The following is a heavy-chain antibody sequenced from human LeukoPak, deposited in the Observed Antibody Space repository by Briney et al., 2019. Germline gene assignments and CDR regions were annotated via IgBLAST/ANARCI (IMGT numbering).Heavy chain of an antibody. Sequence: KTSETLSLTCTVSGGSISSSSYYWGWIRQPPGKGLEWIGSIYYSGSTYYYPSLKSRVTISVDTSKNQFSLKLNSVTAADTAVYYCARREYCSNTSCYYFDYWGQGTLVTVSS. CDR2: IYYSGST. J-gene: IGHJ4*02. V-gene: IGHV4-39*01. CDR3: ARREYCSNTSCYYFDY. D-gene: IGHD2-2*01. CDR1: GGSISSSSYY.